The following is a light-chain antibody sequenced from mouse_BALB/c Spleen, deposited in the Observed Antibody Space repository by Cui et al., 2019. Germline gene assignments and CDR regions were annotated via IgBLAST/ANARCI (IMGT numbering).Light chain of an antibody. CDR3: QQWSSNPPT. V-gene: IGKV4-68*01. CDR2: LTS. J-gene: IGKJ5*01. CDR1: SSVSY. Sequence: QIVLTQSPALMSPSPGEKVTKTCSASSSVSYVYWYQQKPRSSPKPWIYLTSNLASGVPARFSGSGSGTSYSLTISSMEAEDAATYYCQQWSSNPPTFGAGTKLELK.